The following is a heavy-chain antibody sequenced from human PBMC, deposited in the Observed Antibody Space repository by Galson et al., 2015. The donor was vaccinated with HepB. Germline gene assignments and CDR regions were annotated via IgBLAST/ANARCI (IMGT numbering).Heavy chain of an antibody. V-gene: IGHV7-4-1*02. CDR3: ARAARGRSYGGDY. CDR1: GFTFTSYA. J-gene: IGHJ4*02. Sequence: SVKFSCKASGFTFTSYAMNWVRQAPGQGLEWMGWINTNTGNPTYAQGLTGRFVFSLDTSVSTAYLQISSLRAEDTAVYYCARAARGRSYGGDYWGQGTLVHVSS. CDR2: INTNTGNP. D-gene: IGHD1-26*01.